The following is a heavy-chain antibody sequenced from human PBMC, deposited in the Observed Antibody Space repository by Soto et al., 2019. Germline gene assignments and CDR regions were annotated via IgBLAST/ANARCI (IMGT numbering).Heavy chain of an antibody. CDR2: IYSGGST. J-gene: IGHJ4*02. Sequence: EVQLVESGGGLVQPGGSLRLSCAASGFTVSSNYMSWVRQAPGKGLEWVSVIYSGGSTYYADSVKGRFTISRDNSKNTLYLQMNSLRAEDTAVYYCARVGQTYYDILTGSRGGGQDYWGQGTLVTVSS. D-gene: IGHD3-9*01. V-gene: IGHV3-66*01. CDR3: ARVGQTYYDILTGSRGGGQDY. CDR1: GFTVSSNY.